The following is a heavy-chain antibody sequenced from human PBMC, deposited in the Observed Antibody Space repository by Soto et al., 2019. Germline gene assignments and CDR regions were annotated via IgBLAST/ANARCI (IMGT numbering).Heavy chain of an antibody. CDR2: ISYDVGIK. CDR3: AKDGSTFSYYYALEV. CDR1: EFTFSSFA. Sequence: SLRLSCXASEFTFSSFAVRWVLQPPGKWLECVTVISYDVGIKHYADSVRGRFTVSRDNSKNTGFLQMNSLRDEDTAVYYCAKDGSTFSYYYALEVWGQGTTVTVSS. D-gene: IGHD6-13*01. V-gene: IGHV3-30-3*01. J-gene: IGHJ6*02.